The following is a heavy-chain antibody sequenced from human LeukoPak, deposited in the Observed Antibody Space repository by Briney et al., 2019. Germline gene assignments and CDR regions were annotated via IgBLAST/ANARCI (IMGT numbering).Heavy chain of an antibody. Sequence: SVKVSCKASRGTFSKYAISWVRQAPGQGLEWMGRIIPILNITHYAQKFQGRVTIAADKSTSTAYMELSSLRSEDTAVYYCARDADRAREIDYWGQGTLVTVSS. CDR3: ARDADRAREIDY. CDR2: IIPILNIT. CDR1: RGTFSKYA. V-gene: IGHV1-69*04. J-gene: IGHJ4*02. D-gene: IGHD6-6*01.